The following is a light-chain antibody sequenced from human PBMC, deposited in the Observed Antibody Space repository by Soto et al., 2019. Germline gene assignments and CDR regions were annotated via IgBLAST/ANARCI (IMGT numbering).Light chain of an antibody. CDR3: SSYAGSTWV. V-gene: IGLV2-8*01. J-gene: IGLJ3*02. Sequence: QSVLTQPPSASGSPGQSVTISCTGTSSDAGGYNYVSWYQQHPGKVPKLMVYEVNKRPSGVPDRFSGAKSGNTASLTVSGLQAEDEADYYCSSYAGSTWVFGGGTKLTVL. CDR2: EVN. CDR1: SSDAGGYNY.